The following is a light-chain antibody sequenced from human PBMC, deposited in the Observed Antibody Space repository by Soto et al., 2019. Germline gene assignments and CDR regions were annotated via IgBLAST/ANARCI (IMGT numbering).Light chain of an antibody. CDR1: QSVSNNH. J-gene: IGKJ2*01. CDR2: GAS. V-gene: IGKV3-20*01. CDR3: QRYGSSTYT. Sequence: EIVLTQSPGSLSLSPRERATLSCRASQSVSNNHLAWYQQKPGQAPRLLIYGASRRATGIPDRFSGSGSGTEFTLTISRLEPEDFAVYYCQRYGSSTYTFGQGTKVDIK.